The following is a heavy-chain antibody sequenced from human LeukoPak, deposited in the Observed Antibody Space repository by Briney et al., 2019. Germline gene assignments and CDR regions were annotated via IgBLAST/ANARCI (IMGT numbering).Heavy chain of an antibody. V-gene: IGHV4-59*13. CDR1: GGSINYYY. J-gene: IGHJ6*02. D-gene: IGHD1-1*01. Sequence: SETLSLTCNVSGGSINYYYWSWIRQPPGKGLEWIGHIYYTGSTNYNPSLKSRVTISIDTSKNQFSLRLTSVTATDTAVYFCARYHPTGSSLDVWGQGTTVTVSS. CDR2: IYYTGST. CDR3: ARYHPTGSSLDV.